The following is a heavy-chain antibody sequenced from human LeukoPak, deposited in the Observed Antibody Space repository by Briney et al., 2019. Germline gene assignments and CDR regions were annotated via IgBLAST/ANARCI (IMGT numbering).Heavy chain of an antibody. Sequence: SETLSLTCAVYGGSFSGYYWSWIRQPPGKGLEWIGEINHSGSTNYNPSLKSRVTISVDTSKNQFSLKLSSVTAADTAVYYCARDVGTMIVVAAFGYFDLWGRGTLVTVSS. CDR3: ARDVGTMIVVAAFGYFDL. D-gene: IGHD3-22*01. V-gene: IGHV4-34*01. CDR1: GGSFSGYY. J-gene: IGHJ2*01. CDR2: INHSGST.